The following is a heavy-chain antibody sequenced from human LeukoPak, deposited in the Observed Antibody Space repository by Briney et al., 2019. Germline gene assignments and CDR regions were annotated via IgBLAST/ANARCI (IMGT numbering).Heavy chain of an antibody. D-gene: IGHD3-10*01. Sequence: KPSETLSLTCTVSGGSISSYYWSWIRQPAGKGLEWIGRIYTSGSTNYNPSLKSRVTMSVDTSKNQFSLKLSSVTAADTAVYYCARDAHWFPHYNWFDPWGQGTLVTVSS. CDR3: ARDAHWFPHYNWFDP. V-gene: IGHV4-4*07. J-gene: IGHJ5*02. CDR2: IYTSGST. CDR1: GGSISSYY.